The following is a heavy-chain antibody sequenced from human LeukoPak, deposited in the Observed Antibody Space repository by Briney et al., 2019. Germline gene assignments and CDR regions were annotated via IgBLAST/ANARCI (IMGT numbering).Heavy chain of an antibody. D-gene: IGHD5-12*01. CDR2: VYPSGST. Sequence: PSETLSLTCTVSGGSISSYCWSWIRQPAGKGLEWIGRVYPSGSTNYNPSLKSRVTISIDKSKNQFSLKLTSVTAADTAVYNCARDRSGYSEYYFDYWGQGTLVTVSS. J-gene: IGHJ4*02. CDR3: ARDRSGYSEYYFDY. CDR1: GGSISSYC. V-gene: IGHV4-4*07.